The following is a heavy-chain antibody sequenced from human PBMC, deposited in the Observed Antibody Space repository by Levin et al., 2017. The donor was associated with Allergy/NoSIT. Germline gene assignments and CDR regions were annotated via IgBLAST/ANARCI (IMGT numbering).Heavy chain of an antibody. V-gene: IGHV4-30-4*01. Sequence: RSSETLSLTCTVSGASVSGADYYWSWIRQPPGKGLEWVGYIYHNGITFYSPSLKSRLTISLDTSKNHFSLNLKSVNAADPAVYYCARSPDCTTTSCFSLFDYWGQGALVTVSS. D-gene: IGHD2-2*01. CDR3: ARSPDCTTTSCFSLFDY. J-gene: IGHJ4*02. CDR2: IYHNGIT. CDR1: GASVSGADYY.